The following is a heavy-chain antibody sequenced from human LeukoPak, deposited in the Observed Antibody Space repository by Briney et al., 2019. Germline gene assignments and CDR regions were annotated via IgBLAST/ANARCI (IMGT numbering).Heavy chain of an antibody. J-gene: IGHJ4*02. CDR2: IYYSGST. V-gene: IGHV4-59*01. CDR3: ARDTGTYYYGSGSYYFDY. Sequence: SETLSLTCTVSGGSISSYYWSWIRQPPGKGLEWIGYIYYSGSTNYNPSLKSRVTISVDTSKNQFSLKLSSVTAADTAVYYCARDTGTYYYGSGSYYFDYWGQGTLVTVSS. CDR1: GGSISSYY. D-gene: IGHD3-10*01.